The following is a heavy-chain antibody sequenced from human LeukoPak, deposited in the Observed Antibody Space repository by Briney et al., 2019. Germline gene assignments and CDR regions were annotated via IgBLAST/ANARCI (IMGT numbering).Heavy chain of an antibody. Sequence: GGSLRLSCAASRFTFSSYSMNWVRQAPGKGLEWVSSISSSSSYIYYADSVKGRFTISRDNAKNPLYLQMNSLRAEDTAVYYCARGADGVSSNSRGWFDPWGQGTLVTVSS. D-gene: IGHD2-15*01. CDR3: ARGADGVSSNSRGWFDP. CDR2: ISSSSSYI. J-gene: IGHJ5*02. V-gene: IGHV3-21*01. CDR1: RFTFSSYS.